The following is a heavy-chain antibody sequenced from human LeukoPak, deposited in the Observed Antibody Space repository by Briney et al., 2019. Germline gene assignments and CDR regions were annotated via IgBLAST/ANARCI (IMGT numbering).Heavy chain of an antibody. D-gene: IGHD2-2*01. CDR2: IYPGDSDT. CDR3: ARRAHCSSTSCHHYPGYFDY. Sequence: GESLKISCKGSGYSFTSYWIGWVRQMPGKGLEWMGIIYPGDSDTRYSPSFQGQVTISADKSISTAYLQWSSLKASDTAMYYCARRAHCSSTSCHHYPGYFDYWGQGTLVTVSS. J-gene: IGHJ4*02. V-gene: IGHV5-51*01. CDR1: GYSFTSYW.